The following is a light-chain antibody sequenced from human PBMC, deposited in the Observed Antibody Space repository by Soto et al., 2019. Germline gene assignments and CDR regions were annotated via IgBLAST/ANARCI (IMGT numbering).Light chain of an antibody. Sequence: EIVLTQSPGTLSLSPGERATLSCRASQSVSSSSLAWYQQKPGHAPRLLIYGASSRATGIPDRFSGSGSGTHFTLTISRLEPEDFAVYYCQQYGSSPPMYTFGQWTKLEIK. V-gene: IGKV3-20*01. CDR1: QSVSSSS. CDR3: QQYGSSPPMYT. CDR2: GAS. J-gene: IGKJ2*01.